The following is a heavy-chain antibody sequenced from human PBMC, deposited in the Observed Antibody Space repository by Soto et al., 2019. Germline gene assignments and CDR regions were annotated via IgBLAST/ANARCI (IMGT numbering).Heavy chain of an antibody. CDR2: INDSGNI. D-gene: IGHD3-10*01. V-gene: IGHV4-34*01. CDR1: GGSFSGYQ. CDR3: ARGLILWFGDLSRRGGYYYYMDV. J-gene: IGHJ6*03. Sequence: QVQLQQWGAGLLKPSETLSLTCAVYGGSFSGYQWSWIRQTPGKGIEWIGEINDSGNINFNPSLKSRVTILLDTPKKQISLKLSSVTAADSAVYYCARGLILWFGDLSRRGGYYYYMDVWGKGTTVTVSS.